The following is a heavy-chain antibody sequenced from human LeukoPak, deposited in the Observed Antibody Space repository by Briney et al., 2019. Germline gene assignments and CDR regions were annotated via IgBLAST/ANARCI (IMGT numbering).Heavy chain of an antibody. CDR3: AKDRTGDYMDV. D-gene: IGHD1-1*01. CDR1: GFTFSSYG. Sequence: PGGSLRLPCAASGFTFSSYGMHWVRQAPGKGLEWVAVISYDGSNKYYADSVKGRFTISRDNSKNTLYLQMNSLRAEDTAVYYCAKDRTGDYMDVWGKGTTVTVSS. J-gene: IGHJ6*03. V-gene: IGHV3-30*18. CDR2: ISYDGSNK.